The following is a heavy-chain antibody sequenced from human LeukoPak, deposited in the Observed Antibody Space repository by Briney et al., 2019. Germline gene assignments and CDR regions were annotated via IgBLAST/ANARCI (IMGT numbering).Heavy chain of an antibody. CDR3: ARLLRPYDSSGYRDYYFDY. J-gene: IGHJ4*02. Sequence: PSETLSLTCAVYGGSFSGYYWSWIRQPPGKGLEWIGEINHSGSTNYNPSLKSRVTISVDTSKNQFSLKLSSVTAADTAVYYCARLLRPYDSSGYRDYYFDYWGQGTLVTVSS. D-gene: IGHD3-22*01. CDR1: GGSFSGYY. V-gene: IGHV4-34*01. CDR2: INHSGST.